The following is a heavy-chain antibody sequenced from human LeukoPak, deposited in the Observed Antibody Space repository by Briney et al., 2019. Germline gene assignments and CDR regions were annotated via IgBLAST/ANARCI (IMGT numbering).Heavy chain of an antibody. J-gene: IGHJ4*02. CDR1: GFTSSRHW. V-gene: IGHV3-7*01. D-gene: IGHD6-25*01. Sequence: GGSLRLSCAVSGFTSSRHWMSWVRQTPEKGLEWVANIKEDASEENYVDSVKARFTISRDNAKNSLYLQMNSLRAEDTAVYYCAIAAGWELGYWGQGTLVTVSS. CDR2: IKEDASEE. CDR3: AIAAGWELGY.